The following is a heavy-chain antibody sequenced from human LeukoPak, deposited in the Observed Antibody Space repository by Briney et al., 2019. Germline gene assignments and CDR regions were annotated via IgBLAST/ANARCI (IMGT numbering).Heavy chain of an antibody. V-gene: IGHV3-7*01. D-gene: IGHD6-19*01. CDR2: IHPDGSET. CDR1: GFTYSGYW. J-gene: IGHJ4*02. Sequence: PGGSLRLSGEGSGFTYSGYWMGWVRQATGKGPEGVANIHPDGSETSYVDSVKGRFTISRDNARKSMFLQMDSLGVEETAVYYCVRWGVEAGMDYWGQGTLVTVSS. CDR3: VRWGVEAGMDY.